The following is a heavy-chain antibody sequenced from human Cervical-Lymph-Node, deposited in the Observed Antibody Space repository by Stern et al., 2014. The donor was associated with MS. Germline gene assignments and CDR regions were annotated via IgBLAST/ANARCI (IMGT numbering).Heavy chain of an antibody. Sequence: EVQLVESGGGVLQPGGSLRLSCTASGFTVSRDYMTWVRQAPGKRLEWVSLITNVGRTFYTDSVKGRFTISRDDSKNTVYLHMTSLRAEDTAMYYCARDTSSPERSDWWGQGTLVTVSS. CDR1: GFTVSRDY. CDR3: ARDTSSPERSDW. CDR2: ITNVGRT. V-gene: IGHV3-53*01. J-gene: IGHJ4*02. D-gene: IGHD1-1*01.